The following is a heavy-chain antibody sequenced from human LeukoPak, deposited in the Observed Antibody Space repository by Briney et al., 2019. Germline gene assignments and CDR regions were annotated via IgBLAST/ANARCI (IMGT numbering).Heavy chain of an antibody. CDR1: GFTFSSNN. J-gene: IGHJ5*02. V-gene: IGHV3-48*02. D-gene: IGHD4/OR15-4a*01. Sequence: GALRLSCVDSGFTFSSNNMNWVRQAPGKGLEWLSFISDTGHIIYYADSLKGRFTISRDNAKNLLFLQMNSLRDEDTAVYYCARGAGSSWFYRWGQGTLVTVSS. CDR2: ISDTGHII. CDR3: ARGAGSSWFYR.